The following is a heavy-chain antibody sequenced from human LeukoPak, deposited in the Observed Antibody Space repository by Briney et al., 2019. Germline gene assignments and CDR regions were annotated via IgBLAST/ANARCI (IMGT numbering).Heavy chain of an antibody. J-gene: IGHJ4*02. Sequence: GGSLRLSCAASGFTFSSYAMHWVRQAPGKGLEFVSAISSNGGSTYYANSVKGRFTISRDNSKNTLYLQMGSLRAEDMAVCYCAREGELQILNFDYWGQGTLVTVSS. CDR1: GFTFSSYA. CDR3: AREGELQILNFDY. V-gene: IGHV3-64*01. D-gene: IGHD1-26*01. CDR2: ISSNGGST.